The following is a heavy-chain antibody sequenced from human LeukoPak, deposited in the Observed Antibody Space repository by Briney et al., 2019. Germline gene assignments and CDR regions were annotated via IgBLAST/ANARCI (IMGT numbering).Heavy chain of an antibody. CDR3: ARENVLLWFGEGFGGGRLDY. CDR2: INPSGGST. J-gene: IGHJ4*02. D-gene: IGHD3-10*01. Sequence: ASVKVSCKASGYTFTSYYMHWVRQAPGQGLEWMGIINPSGGSTSYAQKFQGRVTMTRDMSTSTVYMELSSLRSEDTAVYYCARENVLLWFGEGFGGGRLDYWGQGTLVTVSS. V-gene: IGHV1-46*01. CDR1: GYTFTSYY.